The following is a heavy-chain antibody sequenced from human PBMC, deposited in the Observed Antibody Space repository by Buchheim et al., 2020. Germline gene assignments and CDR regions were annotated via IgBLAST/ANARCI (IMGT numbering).Heavy chain of an antibody. V-gene: IGHV4-34*01. J-gene: IGHJ5*02. Sequence: QVQLQQWGAGLLKPSETLSLTCAVYGESSSGYYWSWIRQPPGKGLEWIGEINHSGSTNYNPSLKSRVTMSVDTSKNQLSLKLSSVTAADTAVYYCARGRWSYRGWFDPWGQGTL. CDR3: ARGRWSYRGWFDP. D-gene: IGHD1-26*01. CDR2: INHSGST. CDR1: GESSSGYY.